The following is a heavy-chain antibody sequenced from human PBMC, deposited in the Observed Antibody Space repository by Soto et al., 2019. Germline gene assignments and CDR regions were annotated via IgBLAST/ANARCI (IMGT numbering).Heavy chain of an antibody. CDR2: IYYSGST. D-gene: IGHD4-17*01. J-gene: IGHJ5*02. V-gene: IGHV4-31*03. CDR3: ARVTPTVTTRWWWFDP. CDR1: GGSISSGGYY. Sequence: PSETLSLTCTVSGGSISSGGYYWSWIRQHPGKGLEWIGYIYYSGSTYYNPSLKSRVTISVDTSKNQFSLKLSSVTAADTAVYYCARVTPTVTTRWWWFDPWGQGTLVTVSS.